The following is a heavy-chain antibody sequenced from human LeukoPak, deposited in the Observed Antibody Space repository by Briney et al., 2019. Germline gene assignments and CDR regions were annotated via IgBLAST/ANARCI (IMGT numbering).Heavy chain of an antibody. CDR2: IIPIFVTA. V-gene: IGHV1-69*13. CDR1: GGTFSSYA. J-gene: IGHJ5*02. Sequence: SVKVSCKASGGTFSSYAINWVRQAPGQGLEWMGGIIPIFVTASFAQRFQGRVTITADESTSTAYMELSSLRSEDTAVYYCARVFVGVRPFDPWGQGTLVTVSS. CDR3: ARVFVGVRPFDP. D-gene: IGHD2-15*01.